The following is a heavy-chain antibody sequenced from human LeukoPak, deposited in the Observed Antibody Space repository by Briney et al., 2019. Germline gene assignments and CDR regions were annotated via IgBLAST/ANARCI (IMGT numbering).Heavy chain of an antibody. CDR3: AREVYSSGSYDY. Sequence: GGSLRLSCAASGFTFSSYTMNWVRQAPGKGLEWVSSISSSSSYIYYADSVRGRFTISRDNAKNSLYLQMHSLRAEDTAVYYCAREVYSSGSYDYWGQGTRVTVSS. D-gene: IGHD3-22*01. CDR2: ISSSSSYI. J-gene: IGHJ4*02. V-gene: IGHV3-21*01. CDR1: GFTFSSYT.